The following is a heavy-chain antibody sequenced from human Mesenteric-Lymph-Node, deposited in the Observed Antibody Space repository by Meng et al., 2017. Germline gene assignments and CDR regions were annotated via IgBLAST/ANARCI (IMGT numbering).Heavy chain of an antibody. Sequence: SETLSLTCDVSGYFITSGYYWGWIRQPPGKGLEWIGSIYHTGSIYYNPSLKSRVTISVDTSKNQFCLKLSSVTAADTAVYYCAIPYYNYGLGGTDVWGQGTTVIVSS. CDR1: GYFITSGYY. D-gene: IGHD5-24*01. J-gene: IGHJ6*02. CDR2: IYHTGSI. V-gene: IGHV4-38-2*01. CDR3: AIPYYNYGLGGTDV.